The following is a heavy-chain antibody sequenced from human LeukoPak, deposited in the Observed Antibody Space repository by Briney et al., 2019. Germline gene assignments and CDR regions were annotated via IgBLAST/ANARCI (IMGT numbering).Heavy chain of an antibody. Sequence: PGGSLRLSCVASGFIFNKHAMSWVRQAPGKGLEWVSGLSGSGGSTDYADSVKDRFTVSRDNSRNTLYLQMNSLRAEDTAVYYCAKDPYDYVWGSYHIDYWGQGTLVTVSS. D-gene: IGHD3-16*01. V-gene: IGHV3-23*01. J-gene: IGHJ4*02. CDR2: LSGSGGST. CDR1: GFIFNKHA. CDR3: AKDPYDYVWGSYHIDY.